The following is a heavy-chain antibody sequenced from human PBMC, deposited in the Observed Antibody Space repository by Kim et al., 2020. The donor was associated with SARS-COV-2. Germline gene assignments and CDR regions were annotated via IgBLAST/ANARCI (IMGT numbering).Heavy chain of an antibody. D-gene: IGHD1-1*01. Sequence: NYNPSLKSRVTISVDTSKNQFSLKLSSVTAADTAVYYCARWNPIYPQLDYWGQGTLVTVSS. J-gene: IGHJ4*02. CDR3: ARWNPIYPQLDY. V-gene: IGHV4-59*01.